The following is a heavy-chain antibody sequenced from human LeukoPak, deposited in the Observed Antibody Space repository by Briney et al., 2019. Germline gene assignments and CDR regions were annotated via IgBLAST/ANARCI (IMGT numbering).Heavy chain of an antibody. D-gene: IGHD4-11*01. V-gene: IGHV3-33*06. J-gene: IGHJ4*02. CDR1: HFTFSHFG. Sequence: GESLRLSCVASHFTFSHFGMHWVRQAPGKGLEWVAVIWNDGSSQYYADSVKGRFTISRDNSQNTVYLQMNSLGVEDTAVYYCAKDAQRGFDYSNSLEKWGQGTLVIVSS. CDR2: IWNDGSSQ. CDR3: AKDAQRGFDYSNSLEK.